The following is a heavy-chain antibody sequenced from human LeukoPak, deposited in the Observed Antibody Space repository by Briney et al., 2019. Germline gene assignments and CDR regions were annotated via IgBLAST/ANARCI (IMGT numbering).Heavy chain of an antibody. CDR2: IYSGGST. J-gene: IGHJ5*02. CDR1: GFTVSSNY. Sequence: GGSLRLSCAASGFTVSSNYTSWVRQAPGKGLEWVSVIYSGGSTYYADSVKGRFTIPRDNSKNTLYLQMNSLRAEDTAVYYCATSRRGYSYGSFDPWGQGTLVTVSS. D-gene: IGHD5-18*01. V-gene: IGHV3-66*01. CDR3: ATSRRGYSYGSFDP.